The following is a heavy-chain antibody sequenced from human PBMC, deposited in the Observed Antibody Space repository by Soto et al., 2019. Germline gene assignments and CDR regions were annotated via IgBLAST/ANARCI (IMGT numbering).Heavy chain of an antibody. D-gene: IGHD3-16*01. CDR2: INPNSGGT. Sequence: ASVKVSCKASGYTFTGYYMHWVRQAPGQGLEWMGWINPNSGGTNYAQKFQGWVTMTRDTSISTAYMELSRLRSDGTAVYYCARSRWGDYGMDVWGQGTTVTVSS. V-gene: IGHV1-2*04. CDR1: GYTFTGYY. CDR3: ARSRWGDYGMDV. J-gene: IGHJ6*02.